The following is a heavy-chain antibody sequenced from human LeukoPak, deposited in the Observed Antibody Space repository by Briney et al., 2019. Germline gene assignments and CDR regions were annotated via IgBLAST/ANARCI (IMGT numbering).Heavy chain of an antibody. CDR2: ISSSSSYI. J-gene: IGHJ4*02. CDR3: ARAQSYDFWSGYSFDY. Sequence: GGSLRLSCAASGFTFSSYSMNWVRQAPGKELEWVSSISSSSSYIYYADSVKGRFTISRDNAKNSLYLQMNSLRAEDTAVYYCARAQSYDFWSGYSFDYWGQGTLVTVSS. V-gene: IGHV3-21*01. D-gene: IGHD3-3*01. CDR1: GFTFSSYS.